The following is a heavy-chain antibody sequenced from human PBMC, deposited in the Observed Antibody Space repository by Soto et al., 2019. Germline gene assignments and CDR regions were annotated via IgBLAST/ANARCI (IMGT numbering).Heavy chain of an antibody. Sequence: SETLSLTCKVSGTSIRHFYWTWIRQTAGKGLEWIGRIYITGTTSLNPSLKSRVTMSMDASKNEFSLNLTSVTAADTTVYYCVRDRADFSSTYYHYFSVWGRGIQVTVSS. CDR2: IYITGTT. CDR3: VRDRADFSSTYYHYFSV. CDR1: GTSIRHFY. J-gene: IGHJ2*01. V-gene: IGHV4-4*07. D-gene: IGHD2-2*01.